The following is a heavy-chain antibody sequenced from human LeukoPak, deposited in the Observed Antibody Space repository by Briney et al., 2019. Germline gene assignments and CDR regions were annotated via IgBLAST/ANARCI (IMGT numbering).Heavy chain of an antibody. J-gene: IGHJ4*02. CDR1: GFTFSNYW. Sequence: PGGSLRLSCAASGFTFSNYWMSWVRQAPGKGLEWVANIKEDGSEKNYVDSVKGRFTISRDNAKSSVYLQMNSLRAEDTAVYYCAKFYQYSSSRGEWVFDYWGQGTLVTVSS. D-gene: IGHD6-13*01. V-gene: IGHV3-7*03. CDR3: AKFYQYSSSRGEWVFDY. CDR2: IKEDGSEK.